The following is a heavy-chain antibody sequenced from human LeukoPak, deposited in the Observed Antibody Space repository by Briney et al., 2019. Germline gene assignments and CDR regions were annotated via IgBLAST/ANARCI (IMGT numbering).Heavy chain of an antibody. Sequence: GGSLRLSCAASGFIFSTYWMSWVRQAPGRGLEWVANIKQDGSEKYYVDSVKGRFTISRDNAKNSLFLQMNSLRFEDTAVYYCARFGGPMVRNFDFWGQGTLVTVSS. CDR3: ARFGGPMVRNFDF. J-gene: IGHJ4*02. CDR2: IKQDGSEK. V-gene: IGHV3-7*01. CDR1: GFIFSTYW. D-gene: IGHD3-10*01.